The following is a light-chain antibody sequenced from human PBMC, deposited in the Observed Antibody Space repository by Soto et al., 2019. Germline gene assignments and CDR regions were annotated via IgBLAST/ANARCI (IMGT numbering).Light chain of an antibody. CDR2: SNE. CDR1: SSNIGSNN. V-gene: IGLV1-44*01. J-gene: IGLJ2*01. Sequence: QAVVTQPPSASGTPGQRVTISCSGSSSNIGSNNVNWYRQLPGTAPKLLLFSNERRPSGVPARVSGSKSGTSASLAISGLQSDDEADYYCAVWDDSLNGPVFGGGTKLTVL. CDR3: AVWDDSLNGPV.